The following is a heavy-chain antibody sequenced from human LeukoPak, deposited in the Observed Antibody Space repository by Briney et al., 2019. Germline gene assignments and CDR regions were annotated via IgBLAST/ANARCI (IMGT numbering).Heavy chain of an antibody. J-gene: IGHJ6*03. D-gene: IGHD3-10*01. Sequence: SETLSLTCTVSGGSISSYYWSWIRQPPGKGLEWIGYIYTSGSTNYNPSLKSRVTISVDTSKNQFSLKLSSVTAADTAVYYCARQSYGSGSYYKQYYYYYYMDAWGKGTTVTVSS. CDR3: ARQSYGSGSYYKQYYYYYYMDA. V-gene: IGHV4-4*09. CDR1: GGSISSYY. CDR2: IYTSGST.